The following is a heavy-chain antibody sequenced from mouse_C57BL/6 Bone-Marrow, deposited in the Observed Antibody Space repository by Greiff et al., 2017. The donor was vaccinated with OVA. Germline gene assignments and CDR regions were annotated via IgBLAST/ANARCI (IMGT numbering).Heavy chain of an antibody. Sequence: QVQLQQPGAELVKPGASVKLSCKASGYTFTSYWMHWVKQRPGQGLEWIGMIHPNSGSTNYNEKFKSKATLTVDKSSSTAYMQLSSLTSEDSAVYYCAVWLRRYWYFDVWGTGTTVTVSS. J-gene: IGHJ1*03. CDR2: IHPNSGST. V-gene: IGHV1-64*01. CDR3: AVWLRRYWYFDV. CDR1: GYTFTSYW. D-gene: IGHD2-2*01.